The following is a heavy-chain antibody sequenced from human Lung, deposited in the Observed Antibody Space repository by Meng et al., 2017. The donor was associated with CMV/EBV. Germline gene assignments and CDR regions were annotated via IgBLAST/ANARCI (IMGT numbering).Heavy chain of an antibody. CDR3: ARVAYDFWSGFTYYFDH. V-gene: IGHV3-53*01. J-gene: IGHJ4*02. CDR1: GFTVSSNY. D-gene: IGHD3-3*01. Sequence: GGSLRLSCAASGFTVSSNYMSWVRQAPGKGLEWVSVIYSGGSTYYADSVKGRFTISRDNSKNTLYLQMNSLRAEDTAVYYCARVAYDFWSGFTYYFDHWGQGTLVTVSS. CDR2: IYSGGST.